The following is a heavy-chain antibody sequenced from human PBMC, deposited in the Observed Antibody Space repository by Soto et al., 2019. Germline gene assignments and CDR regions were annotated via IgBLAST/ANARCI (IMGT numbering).Heavy chain of an antibody. D-gene: IGHD6-19*01. CDR1: GFTFSSYA. V-gene: IGHV3-23*01. Sequence: PGGSLRLSCAASGFTFSSYAMSWVRQAPGKGLEWVSAISGSGGSTYYADSVKGRFTISRDNSKNTLYLQMNSLRAEDTAVYYCAKDHSADRMDKSIAVAGTRFDYWGQGTLVTVSS. CDR2: ISGSGGST. J-gene: IGHJ4*02. CDR3: AKDHSADRMDKSIAVAGTRFDY.